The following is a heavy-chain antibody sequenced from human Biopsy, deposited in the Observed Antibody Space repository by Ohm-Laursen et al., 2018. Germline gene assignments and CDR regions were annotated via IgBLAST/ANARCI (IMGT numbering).Heavy chain of an antibody. CDR2: IKSKIDGETA. CDR3: AALVPT. CDR1: GFTFSKAW. D-gene: IGHD6-25*01. J-gene: IGHJ3*01. V-gene: IGHV3-15*01. Sequence: GTLSLTCAASGFTFSKAWMSWVRQVPGQGLEWVGRIKSKIDGETADYAAPVKVRFSISRDDSKNTLYLQMNELKTEDTALYYCAALVPTWGQGTMVTVSS.